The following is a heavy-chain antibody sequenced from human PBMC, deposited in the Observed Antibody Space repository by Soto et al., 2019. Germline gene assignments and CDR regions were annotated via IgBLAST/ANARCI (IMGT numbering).Heavy chain of an antibody. V-gene: IGHV5-51*01. CDR2: IYPGDSDT. CDR3: ARLDLGIAAAGTYYGMDV. J-gene: IGHJ6*02. D-gene: IGHD6-13*01. CDR1: GYSFTSYW. Sequence: GESLKISCKGSGYSFTSYWIGWVRQMPGKGLEWMGIIYPGDSDTRYSPSFQGQVTISADKSISTAYLQWSSLKASDTAMYYCARLDLGIAAAGTYYGMDVWGQGTTVTVSS.